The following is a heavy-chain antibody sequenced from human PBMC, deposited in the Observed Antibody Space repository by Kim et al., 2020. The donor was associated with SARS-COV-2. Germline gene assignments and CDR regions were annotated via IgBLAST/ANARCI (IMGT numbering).Heavy chain of an antibody. V-gene: IGHV3-23*01. CDR1: GFTFSSYA. CDR3: AKDFKDFWSGYYVYDPNYGMDV. Sequence: GGSLRLSCAASGFTFSSYAMSWVRQAPGKGLEWVSAISGSGGSTYYADSVKGRFTISRDNSKNTLYLQMNSLRAEDTAVYYCAKDFKDFWSGYYVYDPNYGMDVWGQGTTVTVSS. J-gene: IGHJ6*02. CDR2: ISGSGGST. D-gene: IGHD3-3*01.